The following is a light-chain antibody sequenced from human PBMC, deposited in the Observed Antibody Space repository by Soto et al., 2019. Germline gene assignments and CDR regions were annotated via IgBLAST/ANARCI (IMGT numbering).Light chain of an antibody. V-gene: IGKV1-8*01. CDR2: AAS. CDR1: QGISSY. J-gene: IGKJ5*01. CDR3: QQYYSYPIT. Sequence: AIRMTQSPSSFSASTGARVPITCRASQGISSYLAWHQQKPGKAPKLLIYAASTLQSGVPSRFSGSGSGTDFTLTISCLQSEDFATYYCQQYYSYPITFGQGTRLEIK.